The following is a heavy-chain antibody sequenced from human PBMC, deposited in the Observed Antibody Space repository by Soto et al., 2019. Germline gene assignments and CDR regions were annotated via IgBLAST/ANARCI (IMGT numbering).Heavy chain of an antibody. CDR1: GYTFSNYG. Sequence: QVQLVQSGAEVKKPGASVKVSCKTSGYTFSNYGINRVRQAPGQGLEWMGWINAYNGKTNFAQRLQGRVTLTTDTSTSTAYMELMSLRSDDTAVYYCARGSSPVDFDYWGQGTLVTVSS. V-gene: IGHV1-18*01. D-gene: IGHD6-13*01. CDR3: ARGSSPVDFDY. J-gene: IGHJ4*02. CDR2: INAYNGKT.